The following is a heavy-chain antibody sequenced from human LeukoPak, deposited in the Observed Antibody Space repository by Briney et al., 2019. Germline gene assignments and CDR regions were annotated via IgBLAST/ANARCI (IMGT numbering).Heavy chain of an antibody. CDR3: ARDRSGGSSDVVDAFDI. D-gene: IGHD6-13*01. V-gene: IGHV1-46*01. CDR1: GYTFTSYY. J-gene: IGHJ3*02. Sequence: ASVKVSCKASGYTFTSYYMHWVRQAPGQGPEWMGIINPSGGSTSYAQKFQGRVTMTRDTSTSTVYMELSSLRSEDTAVYYCARDRSGGSSDVVDAFDIWGQGTMVTVSS. CDR2: INPSGGST.